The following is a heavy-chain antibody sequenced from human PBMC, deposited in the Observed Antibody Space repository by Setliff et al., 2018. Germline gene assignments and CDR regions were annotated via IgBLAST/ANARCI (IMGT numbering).Heavy chain of an antibody. CDR3: ALEYSNSSPTVYYYMDV. Sequence: GASVKVSCKASGGIFNSFSITWVRQAPGQGLEWMGRIIPLFETTNYVEKFQGRVTITADKSTSTAYMELSRLTSEDTAVYYCALEYSNSSPTVYYYMDVWGQGTTVTV. CDR2: IIPLFETT. D-gene: IGHD6-6*01. V-gene: IGHV1-69*06. CDR1: GGIFNSFS. J-gene: IGHJ6*03.